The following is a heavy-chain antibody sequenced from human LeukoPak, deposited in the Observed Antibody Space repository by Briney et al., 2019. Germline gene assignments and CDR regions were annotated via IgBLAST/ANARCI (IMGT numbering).Heavy chain of an antibody. D-gene: IGHD6-13*01. CDR3: AKAPMGAAALY. J-gene: IGHJ4*02. CDR2: MNPVSGNA. V-gene: IGHV1-8*01. CDR1: GYTFTNFD. Sequence: ASVKVSCKASGYTFTNFDINWVRQAPGQGLEWMGWMNPVSGNAGSAQKFQGRVTLTRDTSISTAYMELSSLRSDDTAFYYCAKAPMGAAALYWGQGTLVTVSS.